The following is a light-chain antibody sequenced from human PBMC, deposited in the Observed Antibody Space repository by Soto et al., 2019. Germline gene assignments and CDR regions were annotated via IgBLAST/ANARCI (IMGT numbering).Light chain of an antibody. CDR3: QQYYSYPRT. CDR1: QSVSSY. CDR2: EAS. J-gene: IGKJ4*01. Sequence: ETVLTQSLATLSLSPGERATLSCRASQSVSSYLAWYQQKPGQAPRLLIYEASNRATGIPARFSGSGSGTDFTLTISSLEPEDFATYYCQQYYSYPRTFGGGTKVEIK. V-gene: IGKV3-11*01.